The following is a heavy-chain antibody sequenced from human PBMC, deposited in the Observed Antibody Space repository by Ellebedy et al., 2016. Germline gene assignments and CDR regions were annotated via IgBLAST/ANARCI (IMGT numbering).Heavy chain of an antibody. CDR3: AKVGDNSGWDWYFDV. V-gene: IGHV3-23*01. Sequence: GGSLRLSXSVSGFTFTNSAMTWVRQAPGKGLDWISSITASGGSTYHADSVKGRFAISRDNSNDTLYLQMNSLRAEDTAVYYCAKVGDNSGWDWYFDVWGRGTLVSVSS. J-gene: IGHJ2*01. CDR2: ITASGGST. CDR1: GFTFTNSA. D-gene: IGHD3-22*01.